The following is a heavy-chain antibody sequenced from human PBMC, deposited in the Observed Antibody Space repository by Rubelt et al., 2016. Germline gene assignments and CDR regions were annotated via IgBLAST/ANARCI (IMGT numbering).Heavy chain of an antibody. CDR3: ARVRIAVGGTSIFFDY. Sequence: SYAMHWVRQAPGKGLEWVAVISYDGSNKYYADSVKGRFTISRDNSKNTLYLQMNSLRAEDTAVYYCARVRIAVGGTSIFFDYWGQGTLVTVSS. J-gene: IGHJ4*02. CDR2: ISYDGSNK. D-gene: IGHD6-19*01. V-gene: IGHV3-30*04. CDR1: SYA.